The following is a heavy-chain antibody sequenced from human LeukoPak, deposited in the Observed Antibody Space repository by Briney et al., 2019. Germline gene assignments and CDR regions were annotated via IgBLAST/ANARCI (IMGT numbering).Heavy chain of an antibody. Sequence: SETLSLTCAVYGGSFSGYYWSWIRQPPGKGLEWIGEINHSGSTNYNPSLKSRVTISVDTSKNQFSLKLSSVTAADTAVYYCARGVVVVTAKRLRVDYYGMDVWGQGTTVTVSS. V-gene: IGHV4-34*01. CDR3: ARGVVVVTAKRLRVDYYGMDV. J-gene: IGHJ6*02. D-gene: IGHD2-21*02. CDR1: GGSFSGYY. CDR2: INHSGST.